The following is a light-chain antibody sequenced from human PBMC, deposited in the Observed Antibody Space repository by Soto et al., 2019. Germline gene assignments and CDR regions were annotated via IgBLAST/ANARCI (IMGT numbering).Light chain of an antibody. CDR3: AAWDDSYVV. CDR2: RNN. J-gene: IGLJ2*01. CDR1: SSNIGSNY. V-gene: IGLV1-47*01. Sequence: QSVLTQPPSASGTPGQRVTISCSGSSSNIGSNYVYWYQQLPGTAPKLLIYRNNQRPSGVPDRFSGSKSGTSASLAISGLRSEDEADYYCAAWDDSYVVFGGGTKLNVL.